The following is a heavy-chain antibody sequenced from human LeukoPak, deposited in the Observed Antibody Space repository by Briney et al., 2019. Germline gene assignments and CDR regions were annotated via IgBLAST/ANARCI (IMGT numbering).Heavy chain of an antibody. Sequence: RASVKVSCKASGYTFTGYYMHWVRQAPGEGLEWMGWINPNSGGTSYAQKFQGRVTLTRDTSISTAYMELSRLRSDDTAVYYCARVGGQYWFDPWGQGTLVTVSS. CDR2: INPNSGGT. CDR1: GYTFTGYY. CDR3: ARVGGQYWFDP. V-gene: IGHV1-2*02. J-gene: IGHJ5*02. D-gene: IGHD3-16*01.